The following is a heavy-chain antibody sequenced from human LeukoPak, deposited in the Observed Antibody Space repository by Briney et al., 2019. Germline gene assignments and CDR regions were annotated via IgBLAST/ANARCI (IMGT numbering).Heavy chain of an antibody. V-gene: IGHV3-74*01. Sequence: PGGSLRLSCAASGFTFSSSWMHWVRQAPGKGLVWVSRISDDGSSTDYADSVKGRFTISRDNAKNTLYLQMNSLRAEDTAVYYCARDLDGYRSGNGAWGQGTLVTVSS. CDR1: GFTFSSSW. D-gene: IGHD5-12*01. CDR2: ISDDGSST. J-gene: IGHJ5*02. CDR3: ARDLDGYRSGNGA.